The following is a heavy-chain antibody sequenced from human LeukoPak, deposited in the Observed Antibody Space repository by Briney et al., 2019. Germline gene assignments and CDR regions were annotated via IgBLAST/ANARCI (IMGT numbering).Heavy chain of an antibody. D-gene: IGHD3-3*01. Sequence: SETLSLTCAVYGGSFSGYYWSWIRQPPGKGLEWIGEINHSGSTNYNPSLKSRVTISVDTSKNQFSLKLSSVTAADTAVYYCARDAIYYDFWSGPTYPRAWYYYYYMDVWGKGTTVTVSS. CDR2: INHSGST. V-gene: IGHV4-34*01. CDR1: GGSFSGYY. J-gene: IGHJ6*03. CDR3: ARDAIYYDFWSGPTYPRAWYYYYYMDV.